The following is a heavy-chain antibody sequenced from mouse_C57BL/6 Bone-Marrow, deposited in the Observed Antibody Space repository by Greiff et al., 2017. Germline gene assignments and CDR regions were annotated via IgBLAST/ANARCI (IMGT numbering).Heavy chain of an antibody. CDR2: IYPGDGDT. J-gene: IGHJ2*01. V-gene: IGHV1-82*01. CDR3: AGVIIPGGY. CDR1: GYAFSSSW. Sequence: QVQLQQSGPELVKPGASVKISCKASGYAFSSSWMNWVKQRPGKGLEWIGRIYPGDGDTNYNGKFKGKATLTADKSSSTAYMQLSSLTSEDSAVYFCAGVIIPGGYWGQGTTLTVSS. D-gene: IGHD1-1*01.